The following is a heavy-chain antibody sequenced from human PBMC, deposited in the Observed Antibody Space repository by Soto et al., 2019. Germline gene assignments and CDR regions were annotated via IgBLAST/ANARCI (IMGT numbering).Heavy chain of an antibody. CDR3: ATRRDASYYYYGMDV. J-gene: IGHJ6*02. Sequence: WGSLRLSCAASGFTFSDYAMSWVRQAPGKGLEWVSGISDSGGNTYYADAVKGRFTISRDNSKNTLFLQMNSLRAEDTAVYYCATRRDASYYYYGMDVWGQGTTVTVSS. V-gene: IGHV3-23*01. D-gene: IGHD2-2*01. CDR2: ISDSGGNT. CDR1: GFTFSDYA.